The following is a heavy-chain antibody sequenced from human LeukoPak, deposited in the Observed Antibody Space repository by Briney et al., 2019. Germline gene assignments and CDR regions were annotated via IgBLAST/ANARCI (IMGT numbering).Heavy chain of an antibody. Sequence: GASVKVSCKASGYTYSDYGISWVRQAPGQGLEWMGRISTYNGNTIYAEKLQDRVTMTTDTSTSTAYMELRSLRSDDTAVYYCAGSIVRAVTQVASDYWGQGTLVTVSS. J-gene: IGHJ4*02. CDR2: ISTYNGNT. D-gene: IGHD3-10*01. CDR1: GYTYSDYG. V-gene: IGHV1-18*01. CDR3: AGSIVRAVTQVASDY.